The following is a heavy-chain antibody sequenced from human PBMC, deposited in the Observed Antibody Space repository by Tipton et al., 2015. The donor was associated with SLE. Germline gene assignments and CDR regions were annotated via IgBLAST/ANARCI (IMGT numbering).Heavy chain of an antibody. CDR1: GYIFTTYW. V-gene: IGHV3-7*02. CDR3: ASRPYHERYFAVFDY. J-gene: IGHJ4*02. D-gene: IGHD1-1*01. Sequence: QLVQSGAEVKKPGESLKISCKASGYIFTTYWIGWVRQMPGKGLEWVANINQDGSEEFYVDSVKGRFTISRDNTKNSLYLQMNSLRVEDTAVYYCASRPYHERYFAVFDYWGQGTLVTVSS. CDR2: INQDGSEE.